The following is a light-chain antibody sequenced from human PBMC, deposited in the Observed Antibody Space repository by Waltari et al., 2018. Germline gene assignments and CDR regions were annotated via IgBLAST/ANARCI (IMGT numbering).Light chain of an antibody. CDR2: AAS. CDR3: QQGYTIHWT. Sequence: DIQMTQSPSSLSASVRDRVTITCRASQPVGTFLNWAQQKPGKAPSLLINAASTLQSGVPSRFTGSGSGTEFTLTISSLQPEDFATYYCQQGYTIHWTFGQGTTVEI. V-gene: IGKV1-39*01. CDR1: QPVGTF. J-gene: IGKJ1*01.